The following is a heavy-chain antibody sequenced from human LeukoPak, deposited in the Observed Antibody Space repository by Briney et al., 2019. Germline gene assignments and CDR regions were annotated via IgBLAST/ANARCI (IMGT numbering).Heavy chain of an antibody. CDR3: ASGRRGGYGLDV. J-gene: IGHJ6*02. CDR2: INSNSGNI. Sequence: GASLTGSCNTSGYTFADYYIHWVRQAPRQGLLWMGWINSNSGNIEFSQTFQGRVTMTRDTSISTLYMDLSGLRSHDTAVYYCASGRRGGYGLDVWDQGTTVTVSS. CDR1: GYTFADYY. D-gene: IGHD3-16*01. V-gene: IGHV1-2*02.